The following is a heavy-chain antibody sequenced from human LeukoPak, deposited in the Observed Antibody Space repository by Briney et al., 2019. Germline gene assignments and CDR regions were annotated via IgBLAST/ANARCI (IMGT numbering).Heavy chain of an antibody. D-gene: IGHD5-18*01. CDR1: GFTFSACA. V-gene: IGHV1-58*02. CDR3: AAGVGYTYGLSLGATALISDI. J-gene: IGHJ3*02. Sequence: SVKVSCKASGFTFSACAMQWLRQARGQRLEWIGWIVVGTGKKDYAQRLQERVTITTDMTTSTAYMELSSLRSEDTAVYYCAAGVGYTYGLSLGATALISDIWGQGTKVTVS. CDR2: IVVGTGKK.